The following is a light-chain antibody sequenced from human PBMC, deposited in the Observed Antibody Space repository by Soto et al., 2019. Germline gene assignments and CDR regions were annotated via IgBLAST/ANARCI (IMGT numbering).Light chain of an antibody. V-gene: IGKV1-5*03. CDR1: QSVSSW. Sequence: DIQMTQSPSTLSASVGDRVTITCRASQSVSSWLAWYQQKPGVVPKLLIYKASSLESGVPSRFSGSGSGTAFTLTISSLQPDELVTYYCQQYSSNPLTFGGGTKVEI. CDR3: QQYSSNPLT. J-gene: IGKJ4*01. CDR2: KAS.